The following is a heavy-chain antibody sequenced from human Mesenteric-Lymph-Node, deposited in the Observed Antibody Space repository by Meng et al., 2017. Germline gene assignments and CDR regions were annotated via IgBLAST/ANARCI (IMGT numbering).Heavy chain of an antibody. CDR3: ARGIVDGYGGDSWFDP. D-gene: IGHD5-18*01. Sequence: QVQLVQAGAEGKKPGAPGKDPGKAAGSTFTDYYMPWVRQAPGQGLEWMGRLNPNRGDTNYAQKFQGRVTMTRDTSISTAYMELSRLTSDDTAVYYCARGIVDGYGGDSWFDPWGQGTLVTVSS. CDR2: LNPNRGDT. CDR1: GSTFTDYY. V-gene: IGHV1-2*06. J-gene: IGHJ5*02.